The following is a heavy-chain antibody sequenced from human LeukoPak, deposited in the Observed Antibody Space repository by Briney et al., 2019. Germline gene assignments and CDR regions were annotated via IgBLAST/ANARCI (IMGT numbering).Heavy chain of an antibody. CDR2: IKTDGSEK. J-gene: IGHJ4*02. Sequence: GGSLRLSCAASGFTFSDYYMSWIRQAPGRGLEWVALIKTDGSEKFYVDSVKGRFTIFRDNAKNSLYLQLNSLRVEDTAVYYCASGAVPPHWGQGNLVTVSS. CDR1: GFTFSDYY. CDR3: ASGAVPPH. D-gene: IGHD3-16*01. V-gene: IGHV3-7*01.